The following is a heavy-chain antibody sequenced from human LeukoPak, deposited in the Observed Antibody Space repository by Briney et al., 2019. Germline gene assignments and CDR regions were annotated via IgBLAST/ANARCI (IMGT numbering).Heavy chain of an antibody. CDR1: GGTFNHFG. CDR3: ASGSRWDF. Sequence: ASVKVSCKASGGTFNHFGINWVRQAPGQGLEWMGRIIPILDLTKYAPKIQGRVTITRDTSASTAYMELSSLTSEDTAVFFCASGSRWDFWGQGTLVTVSS. D-gene: IGHD3-10*01. J-gene: IGHJ4*02. CDR2: IIPILDLT. V-gene: IGHV1-69*04.